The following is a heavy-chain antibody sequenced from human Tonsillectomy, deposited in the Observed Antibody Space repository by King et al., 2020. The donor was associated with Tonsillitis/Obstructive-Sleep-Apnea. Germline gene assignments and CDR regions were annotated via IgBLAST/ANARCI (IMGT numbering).Heavy chain of an antibody. CDR3: ARGSRVGATTPSYYFDY. J-gene: IGHJ4*02. CDR2: INPSGGST. D-gene: IGHD1-26*01. CDR1: GYTFTSYY. V-gene: IGHV1-46*01. Sequence: AQLVQSGAEVKKPGASVKVSCKASGYTFTSYYMHWVRQAPGQGLEWRGIINPSGGSTSYAQKFQGRVTMTRDTSTSTVYMALSSLRSEDTAVYYCARGSRVGATTPSYYFDYWGQGTLVTVSS.